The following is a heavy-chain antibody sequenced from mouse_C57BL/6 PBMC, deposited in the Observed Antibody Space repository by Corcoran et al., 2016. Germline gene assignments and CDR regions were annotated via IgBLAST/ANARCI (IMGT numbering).Heavy chain of an antibody. Sequence: QVQLQQSGAELVKPGASVKISCKASGYAFSSYWMNWVKQRPGKGLEWIGQIYPGDGDTNYNGKFKGKATLTADKSSSTAYMQLSSLTSEDSAVYFCARPSITTVPYFDVWGTGTTVTVSS. J-gene: IGHJ1*03. V-gene: IGHV1-80*01. CDR3: ARPSITTVPYFDV. CDR1: GYAFSSYW. D-gene: IGHD1-1*01. CDR2: IYPGDGDT.